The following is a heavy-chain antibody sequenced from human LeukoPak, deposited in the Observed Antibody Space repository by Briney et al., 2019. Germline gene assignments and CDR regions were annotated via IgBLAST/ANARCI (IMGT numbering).Heavy chain of an antibody. V-gene: IGHV3-30*03. CDR2: ISSDGTNK. CDR3: RAATRYLDYYYDY. CDR1: RFTFSIFG. Sequence: GSLRLSCAASRFTFSIFGMHWVRQAPGKGLEWIAVISSDGTNKYYADSVRGRFTISRDNSKDTLYLQMSSLRIEDTAIYYCRAATRYLDYYYDYWGQGTLVTVSS. J-gene: IGHJ4*02. D-gene: IGHD3-22*01.